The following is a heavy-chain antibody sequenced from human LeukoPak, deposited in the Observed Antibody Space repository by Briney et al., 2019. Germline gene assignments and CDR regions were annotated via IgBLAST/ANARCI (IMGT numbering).Heavy chain of an antibody. V-gene: IGHV3-30*04. CDR1: GFTFSSYA. CDR2: ISYDGSNK. J-gene: IGHJ4*02. D-gene: IGHD6-19*01. Sequence: AGGSLRLSCAASGFTFSSYAMHWVRQAPGKGLEWVAVISYDGSNKYYADSVKGRFTISRDNSKNTLYLQMNSLRAEDTAVYYCAKDSRYSSGWYPDPDYWGQGALVTVSS. CDR3: AKDSRYSSGWYPDPDY.